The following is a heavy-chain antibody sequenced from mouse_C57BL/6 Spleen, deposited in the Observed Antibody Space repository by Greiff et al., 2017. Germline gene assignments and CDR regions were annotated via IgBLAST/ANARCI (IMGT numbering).Heavy chain of an antibody. CDR1: GYTFTEYT. Sequence: QVQLKESGAELVKPGASVKLSCKASGYTFTEYTIHWVKQRSGQGLEWIGWFYPGSGSIKYNEKFKDTATLTVDKSSSTVYMERSRWTSEDSAVYFCASRTAQATDDGYFDVWGTGTTGTVSS. CDR3: ASRTAQATDDGYFDV. CDR2: FYPGSGSI. D-gene: IGHD3-2*02. V-gene: IGHV1-62-2*01. J-gene: IGHJ1*03.